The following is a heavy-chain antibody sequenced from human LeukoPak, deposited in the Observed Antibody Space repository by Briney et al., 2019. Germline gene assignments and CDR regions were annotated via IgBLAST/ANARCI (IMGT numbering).Heavy chain of an antibody. CDR1: GFTFDDYG. J-gene: IGHJ4*02. D-gene: IGHD3-9*01. V-gene: IGHV3-20*04. Sequence: GGSLRLSCAASGFTFDDYGMSWVRQAPGKGLEWVSGINWSGGSTGYADSVKGRFTISRDNAKNSLYLQMNSLSAEDTALYYCARDRGGYDILTGYWMYYFDYWGQGTLVTVSS. CDR2: INWSGGST. CDR3: ARDRGGYDILTGYWMYYFDY.